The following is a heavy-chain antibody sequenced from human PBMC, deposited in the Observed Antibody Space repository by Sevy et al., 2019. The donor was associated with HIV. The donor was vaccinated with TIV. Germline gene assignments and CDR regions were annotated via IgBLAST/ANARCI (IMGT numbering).Heavy chain of an antibody. V-gene: IGHV3-7*01. CDR2: IKQDGSEK. D-gene: IGHD3-22*01. CDR1: GFTFSSYY. CDR3: ARASYDSIGYFYWGVLDY. Sequence: GGSLRLSCAASGFTFSSYYMSWVRQAPGKGLEWVANIKQDGSEKYYVDSVKGRFTISRDNAKNSLFLQMNSLRAEDTAVYYCARASYDSIGYFYWGVLDYWGQGTLVTVSS. J-gene: IGHJ4*02.